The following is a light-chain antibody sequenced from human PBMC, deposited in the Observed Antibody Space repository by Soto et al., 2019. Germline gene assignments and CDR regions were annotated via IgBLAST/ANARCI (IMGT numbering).Light chain of an antibody. CDR2: EVS. CDR1: SSDVGGYNY. J-gene: IGLJ1*01. V-gene: IGLV2-14*01. CDR3: SSYTSSSTLGV. Sequence: QSVLTQPASVSGSPGQSITISCTGTSSDVGGYNYVSWYQQHPGKAPKLMIYEVSNRPSGVSNRFSGSKSGNTASLTISGLQAEDEADYYRSSYTSSSTLGVFXTGTKVTVL.